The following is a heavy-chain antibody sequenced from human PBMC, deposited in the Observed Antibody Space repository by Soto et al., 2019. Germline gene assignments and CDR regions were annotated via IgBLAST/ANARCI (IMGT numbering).Heavy chain of an antibody. Sequence: GGSLRLSCAASGFTFSSYGMHWVRQAPGKGLEWVAVISYDGSNKYYADSVKGRFTISRDNSKNTLYLQMNSLRAEDTAVYYCAKAKVHTVTTRYYYYYGMDVWGQGTTVTVSS. CDR2: ISYDGSNK. CDR3: AKAKVHTVTTRYYYYYGMDV. CDR1: GFTFSSYG. V-gene: IGHV3-30*18. J-gene: IGHJ6*02. D-gene: IGHD4-17*01.